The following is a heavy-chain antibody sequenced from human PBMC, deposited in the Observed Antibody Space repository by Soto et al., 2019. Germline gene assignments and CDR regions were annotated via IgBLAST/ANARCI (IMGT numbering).Heavy chain of an antibody. V-gene: IGHV3-13*01. CDR2: IGTLHDT. CDR1: GFTFSASD. D-gene: IGHD2-8*02. J-gene: IGHJ5*02. Sequence: EVQLVESGGGLVQPGGSLRLSCAASGFTFSASDMHWVRQAAGKGLEWVSAIGTLHDTYYPDSVKGRFTISRDNAKNSPYLQMNSLRAGDTAVYYCARQASYWHGGGGWLDPWGQGTLVTVSS. CDR3: ARQASYWHGGGGWLDP.